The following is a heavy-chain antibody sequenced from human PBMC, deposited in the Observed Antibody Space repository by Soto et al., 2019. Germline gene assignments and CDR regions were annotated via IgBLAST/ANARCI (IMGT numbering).Heavy chain of an antibody. CDR2: IKQDGSEK. CDR3: ARTIFGVVIPYYFDY. CDR1: GFTFSSYW. Sequence: GSLRLSCAASGFTFSSYWMSWVRQAPGKGLEWVANIKQDGSEKYYVDSVKGRFTISRDNAKNSLYLQMNSLRAEDTAVYYCARTIFGVVIPYYFDYWGQGTLVTVSS. J-gene: IGHJ4*02. D-gene: IGHD3-3*01. V-gene: IGHV3-7*01.